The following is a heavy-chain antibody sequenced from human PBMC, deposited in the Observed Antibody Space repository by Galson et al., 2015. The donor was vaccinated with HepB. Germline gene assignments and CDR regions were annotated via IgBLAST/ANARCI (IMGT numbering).Heavy chain of an antibody. CDR2: IRNKANSYTT. Sequence: SLRLSCAASGFSFSDHYMDWVRQAPGKGLEWVGRIRNKANSYTTEYAASVRGRFTISRDDSKNSLYLQMNSLKTEDTAVYYCARDHNVQWLAHWGQGTLATVSS. J-gene: IGHJ4*02. CDR1: GFSFSDHY. V-gene: IGHV3-72*01. D-gene: IGHD6-19*01. CDR3: ARDHNVQWLAH.